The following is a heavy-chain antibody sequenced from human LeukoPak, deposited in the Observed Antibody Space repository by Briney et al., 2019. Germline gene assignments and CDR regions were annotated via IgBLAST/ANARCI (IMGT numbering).Heavy chain of an antibody. Sequence: ASVKVSRKASGGTFSSYAISWVRQAPGQGPEWMGGIIPIFGTANYAQKFQGRVTITADESTSTAYMELRSLRSDDTAVYYCARGAVAGRVDYWGQGTLVTVSS. CDR3: ARGAVAGRVDY. D-gene: IGHD6-19*01. V-gene: IGHV1-69*13. CDR2: IIPIFGTA. J-gene: IGHJ4*02. CDR1: GGTFSSYA.